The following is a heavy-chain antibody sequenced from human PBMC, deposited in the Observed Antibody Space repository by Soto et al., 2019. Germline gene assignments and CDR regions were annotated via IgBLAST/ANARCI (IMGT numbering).Heavy chain of an antibody. CDR2: IKEDGSEK. D-gene: IGHD4-17*01. Sequence: EVQLVASGGGLVQPGGSLRLSCAASGFTFSSYWMSWFRQAPGKGLEWVANIKEDGSEKNYVDSLKGRFTISRDNAKNSLYLQMSSLRADDTAVYYCARTTAFESWGQGTLVTVSS. V-gene: IGHV3-7*01. J-gene: IGHJ4*02. CDR3: ARTTAFES. CDR1: GFTFSSYW.